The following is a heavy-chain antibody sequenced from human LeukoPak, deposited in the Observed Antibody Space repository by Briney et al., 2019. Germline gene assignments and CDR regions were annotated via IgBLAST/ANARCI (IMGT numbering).Heavy chain of an antibody. D-gene: IGHD1-26*01. CDR2: ISAYNGNA. V-gene: IGHV1-18*04. J-gene: IGHJ4*02. Sequence: GASVKVSCKASGYTFTSYYMHWVRQAPGQGLEWMGGISAYNGNANYAQKLQGRVTMTTDTSTSTAYMELRSLRSDDTAVYYCARDCGSCIPSFDYWGQGTLVTVSS. CDR1: GYTFTSYY. CDR3: ARDCGSCIPSFDY.